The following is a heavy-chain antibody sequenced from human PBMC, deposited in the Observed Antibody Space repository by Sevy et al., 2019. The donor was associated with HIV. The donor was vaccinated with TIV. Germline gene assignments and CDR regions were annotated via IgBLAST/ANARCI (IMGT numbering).Heavy chain of an antibody. CDR2: ISGSGGST. D-gene: IGHD3-3*01. CDR3: AKVKYDFWSGSGGQNGMDV. V-gene: IGHV3-23*01. Sequence: GGSLRLSCAASGFTFSSYAMSWVRQAPGKGLEWVSAISGSGGSTYYADSVKGRFTISRDNSKNTLYLQMNSLRAEDTAVYYCAKVKYDFWSGSGGQNGMDVWGQGTTVTVSS. J-gene: IGHJ6*02. CDR1: GFTFSSYA.